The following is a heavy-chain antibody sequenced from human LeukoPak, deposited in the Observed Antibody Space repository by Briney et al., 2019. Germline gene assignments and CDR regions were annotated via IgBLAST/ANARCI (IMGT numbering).Heavy chain of an antibody. J-gene: IGHJ4*02. Sequence: GGSLRLSCAASGFTFSSYSMNWVRQAPGKGLEWVSSISSSSSYIYYADSVKGRFTISRDNAKNSLYLQMNSLRADDTAVYYCARDYGAGDYAYWGQGTLVTVSS. D-gene: IGHD4-17*01. CDR1: GFTFSSYS. CDR2: ISSSSSYI. V-gene: IGHV3-21*01. CDR3: ARDYGAGDYAY.